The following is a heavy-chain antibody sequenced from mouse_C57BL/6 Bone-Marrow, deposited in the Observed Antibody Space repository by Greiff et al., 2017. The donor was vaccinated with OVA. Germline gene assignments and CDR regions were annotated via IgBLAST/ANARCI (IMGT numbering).Heavy chain of an antibody. CDR2: IDPENGDT. D-gene: IGHD1-1*01. V-gene: IGHV14-4*01. CDR1: GFNIKDDY. CDR3: TMGYYGSTSWFGY. J-gene: IGHJ3*01. Sequence: VQLQQSGAELVRPGASVKLSCTASGFNIKDDYMHWVKQRPEQGLEWIGWIDPENGDTEYASKFQGQATITADTSSNTAYLQLSSLTSEDTAVYYCTMGYYGSTSWFGYWGQGTLVTVSA.